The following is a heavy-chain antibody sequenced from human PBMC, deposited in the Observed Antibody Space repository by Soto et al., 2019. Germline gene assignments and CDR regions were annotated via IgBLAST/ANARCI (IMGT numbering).Heavy chain of an antibody. CDR2: IGGSGGPT. V-gene: IGHV3-23*01. D-gene: IGHD2-21*01. Sequence: GGSLRLSCAASGFTFSTYAMNWVRQAPGKGLEWVSSIGGSGGPTYYADSVRGRFTISRDNSKSTLYLQMNSLRAEDTAVYYCAKESTHNYLTSSDFWGQGTLVTVPS. CDR3: AKESTHNYLTSSDF. CDR1: GFTFSTYA. J-gene: IGHJ4*02.